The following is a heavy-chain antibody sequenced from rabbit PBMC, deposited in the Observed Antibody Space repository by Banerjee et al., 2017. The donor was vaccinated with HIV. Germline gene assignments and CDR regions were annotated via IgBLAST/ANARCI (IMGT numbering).Heavy chain of an antibody. CDR3: AVGGYAAYALDL. J-gene: IGHJ4*01. Sequence: QLQLEESGGGLVKPGGTLTLTCKASGFDLSRYGISWVRQAPGKGLEWIAYIYPDYGSTDYATWVNGRFTISFDNAQNTVFLQMTSLTAADTATYFCAVGGYAAYALDLWGPGTLVTVS. CDR1: GFDLSRYG. D-gene: IGHD6-1*01. CDR2: IYPDYGST. V-gene: IGHV1S43*01.